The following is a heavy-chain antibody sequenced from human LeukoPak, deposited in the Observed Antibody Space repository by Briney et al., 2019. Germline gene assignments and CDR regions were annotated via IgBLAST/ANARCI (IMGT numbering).Heavy chain of an antibody. J-gene: IGHJ5*02. CDR1: GYSISSGYY. V-gene: IGHV4-38-2*02. D-gene: IGHD3-10*01. CDR2: IYHSGST. Sequence: SETLSLTCTVSGYSISSGYYWGWIRQPPGKGLEWIGSIYHSGSTYYNPSLKSRVTISVDTSKNQFSLKLSSVTAADTAVYYCASLYYYGSGSYPWGQGTLVTVSS. CDR3: ASLYYYGSGSYP.